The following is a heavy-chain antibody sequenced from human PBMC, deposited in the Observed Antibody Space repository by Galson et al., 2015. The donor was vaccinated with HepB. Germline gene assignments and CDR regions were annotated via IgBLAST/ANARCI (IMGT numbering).Heavy chain of an antibody. CDR3: ARVKRGEWYSFYYYGMDV. J-gene: IGHJ6*02. CDR2: IKEDGSEK. Sequence: SLRLSCAASEFILSMYWMNWVRQAPGKGLEWVANIKEDGSEKNYVDSVTGRFTIARDNAKNSLYLQMNSLRAEDTAVYYCARVKRGEWYSFYYYGMDVWGRGTTVTVSS. D-gene: IGHD3-10*01. CDR1: EFILSMYW. V-gene: IGHV3-7*05.